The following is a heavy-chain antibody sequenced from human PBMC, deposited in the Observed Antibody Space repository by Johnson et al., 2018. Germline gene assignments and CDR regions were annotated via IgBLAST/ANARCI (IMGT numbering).Heavy chain of an antibody. D-gene: IGHD3-10*01. Sequence: QVQLVESGGGVVQPGRSXRLSCAASGFTFSSYGMHWVRQAPGKGLEWVAVLWYDGSNKYYADSVKGRFNISRDNSKNTLYLQMNSLRAEDTAVYYCEKDKGYGSGSYYKGPTYYYYMDVWGKGTTVTVSS. V-gene: IGHV3-33*06. CDR2: LWYDGSNK. CDR1: GFTFSSYG. CDR3: EKDKGYGSGSYYKGPTYYYYMDV. J-gene: IGHJ6*03.